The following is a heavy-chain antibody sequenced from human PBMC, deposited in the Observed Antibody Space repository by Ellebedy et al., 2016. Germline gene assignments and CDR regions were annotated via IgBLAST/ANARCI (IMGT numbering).Heavy chain of an antibody. V-gene: IGHV1-3*01. CDR2: INAGNGNT. CDR3: ARDMYISGSYYDRVAFDI. CDR1: GYTFTSYT. Sequence: ASVKVSCKASGYTFTSYTMHWVRQATGQRLEWMGWINAGNGNTKYSQKFQGRVTINRDTSANTAYMELINLRSEYTAFYFCARDMYISGSYYDRVAFDIWGQGTVVTVSS. J-gene: IGHJ3*02. D-gene: IGHD3-22*01.